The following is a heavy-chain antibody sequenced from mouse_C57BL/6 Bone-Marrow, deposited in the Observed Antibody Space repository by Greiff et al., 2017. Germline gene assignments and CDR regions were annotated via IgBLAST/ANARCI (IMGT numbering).Heavy chain of an antibody. J-gene: IGHJ4*01. V-gene: IGHV1-42*01. D-gene: IGHD2-5*01. CDR1: GYSFTGYY. CDR3: ARGVGYSNYECAMDY. CDR2: INPSTGGT. Sequence: VQLQQSGPELVKPGASVKISCKASGYSFTGYYMNWVKQSPEKSLEWIGEINPSTGGTTYNQKFKAKATLTVDKSSSTAYMQLKSLTSEDSAVYYCARGVGYSNYECAMDYWGQGTSVTVSS.